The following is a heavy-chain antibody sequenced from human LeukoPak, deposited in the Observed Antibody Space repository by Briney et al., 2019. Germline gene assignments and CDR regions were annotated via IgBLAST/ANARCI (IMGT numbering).Heavy chain of an antibody. CDR3: ARVGSITMVRGVIAAFDI. V-gene: IGHV1-2*02. CDR2: INPNSGGT. CDR1: GYTFTGYY. J-gene: IGHJ3*02. Sequence: ASVKVSCKASGYTFTGYYMHWVRQAPGQGLEWMGWINPNSGGTNYAQKFQGRVTMTRDTSISTAYMELSRLRSDDTAVYYCARVGSITMVRGVIAAFDIWGQGTMVTVSS. D-gene: IGHD3-10*01.